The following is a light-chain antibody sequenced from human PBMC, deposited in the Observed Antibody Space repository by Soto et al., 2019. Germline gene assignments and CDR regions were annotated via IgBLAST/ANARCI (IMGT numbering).Light chain of an antibody. Sequence: IVLTQSPAALSLPPGERATLSCRASQSVSSYLAWYQQKVGQAPRLLIYDASSRAPGIPARFSGSGSGTDFTLTISSLEPEDFAVYYWQQRSVWPTFGGGTKVEI. CDR1: QSVSSY. CDR2: DAS. V-gene: IGKV3-11*01. J-gene: IGKJ4*01. CDR3: QQRSVWPT.